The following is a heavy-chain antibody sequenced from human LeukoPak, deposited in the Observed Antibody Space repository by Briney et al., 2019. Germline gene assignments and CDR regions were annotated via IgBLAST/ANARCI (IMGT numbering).Heavy chain of an antibody. J-gene: IGHJ6*02. V-gene: IGHV4-59*01. CDR1: GGSISSYY. D-gene: IGHD4-23*01. CDR3: ARRRVVSDVGYYYYYGMDV. Sequence: PSETLSLTCTVSGGSISSYYWSWIRQPPGKGLEWIGYIYYSGSTNYNPSLKSRVTISVDTSKNQFSLKLRSVTAADTAVYYCARRRVVSDVGYYYYYGMDVWGQGTTVTVSS. CDR2: IYYSGST.